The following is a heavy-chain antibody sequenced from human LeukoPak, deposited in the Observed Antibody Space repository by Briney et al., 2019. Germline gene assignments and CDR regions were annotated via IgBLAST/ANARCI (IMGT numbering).Heavy chain of an antibody. CDR1: GFTFSSYS. Sequence: GGSLRLSCAASGFTFSSYSMNWVRQAPGKGLEWVSAISSSSSYIYYADSVKGRFTISRDNAKNSLYLQMNSLRAEDTAVYYCARERLWFGELSRLYGMDVWGQGTTVTVSS. J-gene: IGHJ6*02. CDR2: ISSSSSYI. CDR3: ARERLWFGELSRLYGMDV. V-gene: IGHV3-21*01. D-gene: IGHD3-10*01.